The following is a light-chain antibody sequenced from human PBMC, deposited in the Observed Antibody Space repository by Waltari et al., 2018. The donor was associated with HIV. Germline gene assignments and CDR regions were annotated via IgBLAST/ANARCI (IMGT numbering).Light chain of an antibody. CDR2: EVN. CDR1: SSDVGGYNY. J-gene: IGLJ3*02. Sequence: QSALTQPASVSGSPGQSITISCTGTSSDVGGYNYVSWYQQHPGKAPKLMIYEVNNRPSGVFDRFAGSKSGNKASLTISGLQAEDGAEYYCSSYTSTNELVVGGGTKLTVL. V-gene: IGLV2-14*01. CDR3: SSYTSTNELV.